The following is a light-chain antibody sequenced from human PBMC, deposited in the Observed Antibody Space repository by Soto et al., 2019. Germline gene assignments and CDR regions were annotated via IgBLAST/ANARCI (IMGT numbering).Light chain of an antibody. CDR1: QSVSSN. J-gene: IGKJ1*01. Sequence: EIVMTQSPATLSVSPGERATLSYRDSQSVSSNLAWYQQKPGQAPRLIXYGASTRANGIPARVSGSGSGTDLTLTISSLQSDDVGVYYCQQYNERPTWTFGQGTKVDIK. CDR3: QQYNERPTWT. CDR2: GAS. V-gene: IGKV3-15*01.